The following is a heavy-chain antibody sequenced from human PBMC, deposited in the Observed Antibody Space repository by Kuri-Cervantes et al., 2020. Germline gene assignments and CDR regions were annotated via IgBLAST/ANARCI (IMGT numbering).Heavy chain of an antibody. V-gene: IGHV1-2*02. Sequence: ASVKVSCKASGYTFTSYYMHWVRQAPGQGLEWMGWINPNSGGTNYAQKFQGRVTMTRDTSTSTVYMELSRLRSDDTAVYYCARDPGGATHFDYWGQGTLVTVSS. CDR2: INPNSGGT. J-gene: IGHJ4*02. CDR3: ARDPGGATHFDY. CDR1: GYTFTSYY. D-gene: IGHD1-26*01.